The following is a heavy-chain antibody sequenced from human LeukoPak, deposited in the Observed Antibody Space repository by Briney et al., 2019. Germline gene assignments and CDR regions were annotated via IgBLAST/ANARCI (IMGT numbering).Heavy chain of an antibody. CDR2: IYYSRST. D-gene: IGHD3-10*01. J-gene: IGHJ5*02. CDR1: VDSIIISSYY. Sequence: TSETLSLTCTLSVDSIIISSYYCGWIRRPPGEGLEWHGCIYYSRSTYYNPSLKTPVTISVATSKNQFSLKLSSVTAADTAVYYCAGVFGHYYGSGSYNWSDPWGEGTPVSASS. V-gene: IGHV4-39*01. CDR3: AGVFGHYYGSGSYNWSDP.